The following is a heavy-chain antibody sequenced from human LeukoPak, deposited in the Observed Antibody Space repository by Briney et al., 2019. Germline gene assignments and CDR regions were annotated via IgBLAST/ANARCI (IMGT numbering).Heavy chain of an antibody. CDR2: MNADSGNT. CDR1: GYSFTSYD. J-gene: IGHJ6*03. D-gene: IGHD3-10*01. V-gene: IGHV1-8*01. CDR3: ARANYGSGSYHPYYYYMDV. Sequence: ASVKVSCTASGYSFTSYDIDRVRQAAGQGLEWMGWMNADSGNTGYAQKFQGRVTLTRDTSTSTAYMELTGLRSEDTAVYYCARANYGSGSYHPYYYYMDVWGKGTTVTVSS.